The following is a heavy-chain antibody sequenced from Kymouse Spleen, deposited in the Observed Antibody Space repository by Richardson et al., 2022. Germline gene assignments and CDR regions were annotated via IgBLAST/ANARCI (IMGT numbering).Heavy chain of an antibody. CDR3: ARDPDYDILTGYYYYYYGMDV. CDR2: IWYDGSNK. CDR1: GFTFSSYG. J-gene: IGHJ6*02. Sequence: QVQLVESGGGVVQPGRSLRLSCAASGFTFSSYGMHWVRQAPGKGLEWVAVIWYDGSNKYYADSVKGRFTISRDNSKNTLYLQMNSLRAEDTAVYYCARDPDYDILTGYYYYYYGMDVWGQGTTVTVSS. D-gene: IGHD3-9*01. V-gene: IGHV3-33*01.